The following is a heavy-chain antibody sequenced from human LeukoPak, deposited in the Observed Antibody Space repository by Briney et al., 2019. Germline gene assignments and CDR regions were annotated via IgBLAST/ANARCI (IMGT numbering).Heavy chain of an antibody. D-gene: IGHD1/OR15-1a*01. J-gene: IGHJ6*02. CDR2: INKDGHEK. CDR1: GFIINNHW. CDR3: ARNNDMDI. Sequence: PGGSLRLSCAASGFIINNHWMTWVRQAPGKGPEWVANINKDGHEKYYVDSVKGRFTISRDTAKNSLYLQMNNVRAEDTALYYCARNNDMDIWGQGTTVIVSS. V-gene: IGHV3-7*03.